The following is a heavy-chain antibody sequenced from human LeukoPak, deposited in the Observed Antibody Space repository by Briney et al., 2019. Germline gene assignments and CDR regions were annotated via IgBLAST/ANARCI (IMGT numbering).Heavy chain of an antibody. D-gene: IGHD3-22*01. V-gene: IGHV1-18*01. CDR2: ISTYNGNT. CDR1: GYTFTTYA. Sequence: ASVKVSCKASGYTFTTYAITWVRQAPGQGLEWMGWISTYNGNTNYAQKLQGRVTMTTDTSTSTVYMELRSLRSDDTAVYYCARGSPPRRNYDSRGYYSYYFDYWGQGTLVTVSS. CDR3: ARGSPPRRNYDSRGYYSYYFDY. J-gene: IGHJ4*02.